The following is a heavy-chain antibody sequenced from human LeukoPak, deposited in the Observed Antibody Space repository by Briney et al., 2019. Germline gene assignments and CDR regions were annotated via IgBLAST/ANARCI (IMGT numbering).Heavy chain of an antibody. J-gene: IGHJ4*02. CDR1: GFTVSSNY. V-gene: IGHV3-53*04. D-gene: IGHD6-19*01. Sequence: AGGSLRLSCVASGFTVSSNYMSWVRQAPGKGLEWVSVIYSAGNTYYADSVKGRFTISRHNSKNTLYPQMNSLRVEDTAVYYCARGGTPGYSSGRIDYWGQGTLVTVSS. CDR2: IYSAGNT. CDR3: ARGGTPGYSSGRIDY.